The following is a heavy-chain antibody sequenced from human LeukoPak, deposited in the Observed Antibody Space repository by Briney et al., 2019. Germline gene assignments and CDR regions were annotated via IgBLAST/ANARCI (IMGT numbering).Heavy chain of an antibody. D-gene: IGHD1-26*01. CDR1: GFTFSSYG. CDR2: IKQDGSEK. J-gene: IGHJ4*02. V-gene: IGHV3-7*01. CDR3: ARDWEY. Sequence: PGGSLRLSCEASGFTFSSYGMHWVRQAPGKGLEWVANIKQDGSEKYYVDSVKGRFTVSRDNAKNSLYLQMNSLRAEDTAVYYCARDWEYWGQGTLVTVSS.